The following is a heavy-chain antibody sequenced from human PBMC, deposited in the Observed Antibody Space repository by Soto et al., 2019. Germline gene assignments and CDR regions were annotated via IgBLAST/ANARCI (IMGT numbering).Heavy chain of an antibody. CDR1: GSIFITYG. CDR2: IIPFLGKI. Sequence: QVQLVQSGAEMKMPGSSVKVSCKTSGSIFITYGISWVRQAPGQGLEWMGGIIPFLGKINHAQIFQDRVTITAEKDTSTVYLELTDLISNDTAVYYCARETAHRVAAARPLSPENFDSWGQGTLDTVSS. J-gene: IGHJ4*02. V-gene: IGHV1-69*06. D-gene: IGHD2-21*02. CDR3: ARETAHRVAAARPLSPENFDS.